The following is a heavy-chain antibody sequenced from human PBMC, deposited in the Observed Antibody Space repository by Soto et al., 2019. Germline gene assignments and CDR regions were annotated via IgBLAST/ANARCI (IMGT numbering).Heavy chain of an antibody. Sequence: ASVKVSCKASGYTFTSYAMHWVRQAPGQRLEWMGWINAGNGNTKYSQKFQGRVTITRDTSTSTVYMELSSLRSEDTAVYYCARRITIFGVLENWFEPWGQGTLVTVSS. CDR1: GYTFTSYA. CDR3: ARRITIFGVLENWFEP. D-gene: IGHD3-3*01. J-gene: IGHJ5*02. CDR2: INAGNGNT. V-gene: IGHV1-3*01.